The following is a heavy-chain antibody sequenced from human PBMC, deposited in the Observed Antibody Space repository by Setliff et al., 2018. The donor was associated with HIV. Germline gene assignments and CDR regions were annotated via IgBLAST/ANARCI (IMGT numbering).Heavy chain of an antibody. J-gene: IGHJ6*03. V-gene: IGHV4-61*02. CDR2: VHISGSV. Sequence: SETLSLTCTVSGGSVSRSDYYWSWIRQPAGGGLEWIGRVHISGSVNYNPSLKSRVIMSVDTSRNQFSLKLSSVTAADTAVYYCARGHDNKYYYFYYMDVWGKGTTVTVS. D-gene: IGHD3-9*01. CDR3: ARGHDNKYYYFYYMDV. CDR1: GGSVSRSDYY.